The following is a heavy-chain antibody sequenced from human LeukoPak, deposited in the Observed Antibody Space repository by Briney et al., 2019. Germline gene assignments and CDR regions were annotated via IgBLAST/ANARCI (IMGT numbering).Heavy chain of an antibody. J-gene: IGHJ4*02. CDR3: ARDPMTTVTTSNY. D-gene: IGHD4-17*01. Sequence: SETLSLTCAVYGGSFSGYYWSWIRQPPGKGLEWIGEINHSGSTNYNPSLKSRVTISVDTSKNQFSLKQSSVTAADTAVYYCARDPMTTVTTSNYWGQGTLVTVSS. V-gene: IGHV4-34*01. CDR1: GGSFSGYY. CDR2: INHSGST.